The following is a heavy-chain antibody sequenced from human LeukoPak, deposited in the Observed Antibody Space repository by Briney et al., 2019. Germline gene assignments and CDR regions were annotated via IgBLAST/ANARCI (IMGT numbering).Heavy chain of an antibody. D-gene: IGHD1-26*01. CDR2: ISSSSSYI. J-gene: IGHJ4*02. V-gene: IGHV3-21*04. CDR3: ARDWGQRGVGATLAN. Sequence: GGSLRLSCAASGFTFSSYSMNWVRQAPGKGLEWVSSISSSSSYIYYADSVKGRFTISRDNFKNTVDLQVSGLKEEDTAVYYCARDWGQRGVGATLANWGQGTLVIVSS. CDR1: GFTFSSYS.